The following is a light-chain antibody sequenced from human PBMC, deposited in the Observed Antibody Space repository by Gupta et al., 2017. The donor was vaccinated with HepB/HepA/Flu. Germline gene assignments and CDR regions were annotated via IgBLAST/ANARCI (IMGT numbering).Light chain of an antibody. CDR3: HHYGYSVS. CDR2: AVS. CDR1: RSIPSSS. J-gene: IGKJ4*01. V-gene: IGKV3-20*01. Sequence: IVLTQSPGTLSLSPGERATLSCRASRSIPSSSLAWYQQKPGQAPRLLIYAVSNRASGIPDRFSGSVSGTDFTLTVSRLEPEDVAVYYCHHYGYSVSFGGGTKVQIK.